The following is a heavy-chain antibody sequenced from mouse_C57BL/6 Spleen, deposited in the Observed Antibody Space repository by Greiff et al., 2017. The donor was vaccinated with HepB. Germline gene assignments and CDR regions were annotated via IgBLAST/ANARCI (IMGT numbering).Heavy chain of an antibody. V-gene: IGHV3-6*01. D-gene: IGHD4-1*02. J-gene: IGHJ2*01. CDR1: GYSITSGYY. CDR3: ARGARGQLGLDY. Sequence: EVQLQQSGPGLVKPSQSLSLTCSVTGYSITSGYYWNWIRQFPGNKLEWMGYISYDGSNNYNPSLKNRISITRDTSKNQFFLKLNSVTTEDTATYYCARGARGQLGLDYWGQGTTLTVSS. CDR2: ISYDGSN.